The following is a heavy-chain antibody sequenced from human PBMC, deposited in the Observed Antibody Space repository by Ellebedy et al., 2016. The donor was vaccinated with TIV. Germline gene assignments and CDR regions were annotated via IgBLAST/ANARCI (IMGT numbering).Heavy chain of an antibody. V-gene: IGHV1-69*10. Sequence: AASVKVSCKASGGTFNNYAVNWVRQAPGQGLEWMGGIIPTLALTHYAQSFQGKVTFTADKSTNTAYMELNSLMSDDTAVYFCARSHYCSGGTCYTLLDSWGQGTLITVSS. J-gene: IGHJ4*02. D-gene: IGHD2-15*01. CDR3: ARSHYCSGGTCYTLLDS. CDR2: IIPTLALT. CDR1: GGTFNNYA.